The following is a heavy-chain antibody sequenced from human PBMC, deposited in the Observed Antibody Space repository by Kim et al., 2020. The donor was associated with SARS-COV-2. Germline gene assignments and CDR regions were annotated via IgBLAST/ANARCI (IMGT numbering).Heavy chain of an antibody. CDR2: IYYSGST. D-gene: IGHD3-10*01. Sequence: SETLSLTCTVSGGSISSSSYYWGWIRQPPGKGLEWIGSIYYSGSTYYNPSLKSRVTISVDTSKNQFSLKLSSVTAADTAVYYCARRSPPYYYGSGSSLGEDYYYYGMDVWGQGTTVTVSS. CDR3: ARRSPPYYYGSGSSLGEDYYYYGMDV. CDR1: GGSISSSSYY. V-gene: IGHV4-39*01. J-gene: IGHJ6*02.